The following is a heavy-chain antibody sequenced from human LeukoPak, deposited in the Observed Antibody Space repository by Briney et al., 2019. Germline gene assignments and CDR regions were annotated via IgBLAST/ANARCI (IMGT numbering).Heavy chain of an antibody. CDR3: AREDSSGSDSFDY. CDR2: ITGSGDYT. Sequence: GGSLRLSCAASGFTFSSYAMNWVRQAPGKGPEWVSVITGSGDYTHYADSVKGRFTISRDNSKNTLYLQLNSLRAEDTAVYYCAREDSSGSDSFDYWGQGTLVTVSS. V-gene: IGHV3-23*01. CDR1: GFTFSSYA. D-gene: IGHD6-19*01. J-gene: IGHJ4*02.